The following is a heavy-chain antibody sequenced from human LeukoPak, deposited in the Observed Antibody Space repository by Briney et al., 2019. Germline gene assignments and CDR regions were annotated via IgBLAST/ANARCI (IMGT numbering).Heavy chain of an antibody. CDR1: GGSFSGYY. CDR3: ARCRTMIVAVITAHFDY. V-gene: IGHV4-34*01. D-gene: IGHD3-22*01. J-gene: IGHJ4*02. CDR2: INHSGST. Sequence: SETLSLTCAVYGGSFSGYYWSWIRQPPGKGLEWIGEINHSGSTNYNPSLKSRVTISVDTSKNQFSLKLSSVTAADTAVYYCARCRTMIVAVITAHFDYWGQGTLVTVSS.